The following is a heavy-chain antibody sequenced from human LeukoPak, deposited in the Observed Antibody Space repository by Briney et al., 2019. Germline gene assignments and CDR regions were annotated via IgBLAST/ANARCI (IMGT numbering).Heavy chain of an antibody. D-gene: IGHD6-19*01. Sequence: GGSLRLSCAASGFTFSSYGMHWVRQAPGKGLEWVAFIRYDGSNKYYADSVKGRFTISRDNSKNTLYLQMNSLRAEDTAVYYCAKDGQQWRNYYYYYYMDVWGKGTTVTISS. CDR1: GFTFSSYG. V-gene: IGHV3-30*02. CDR2: IRYDGSNK. CDR3: AKDGQQWRNYYYYYYMDV. J-gene: IGHJ6*03.